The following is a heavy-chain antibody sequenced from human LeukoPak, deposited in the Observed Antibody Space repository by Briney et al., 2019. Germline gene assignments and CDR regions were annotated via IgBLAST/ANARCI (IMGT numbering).Heavy chain of an antibody. Sequence: PGGSLRLSCAASGFSFSIYSMNWVRQAPGKGLEWVSYISSSSSAIYYADSVKGRFTISRDNAKNSVYLQMNSLRDEDTAVYYCARVKTAMDIDYWGQGTLVTVSS. J-gene: IGHJ4*02. CDR1: GFSFSIYS. CDR2: ISSSSSAI. D-gene: IGHD5-18*01. V-gene: IGHV3-48*02. CDR3: ARVKTAMDIDY.